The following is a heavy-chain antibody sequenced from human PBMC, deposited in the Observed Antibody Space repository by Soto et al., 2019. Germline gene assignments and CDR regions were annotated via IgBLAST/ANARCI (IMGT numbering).Heavy chain of an antibody. D-gene: IGHD5-12*01. CDR1: CYTLSSYG. J-gene: IGHJ3*02. Sequence: GGPVKVSCKASCYTLSSYGISWVRQAPGQGLEWMGWISAYNGNTNYAQKLQGRVTMTTDTSTSTAYMELRSLRSDDTAVYYCARDLDIVATRDDAFDIWGQGTMVTVSS. CDR3: ARDLDIVATRDDAFDI. V-gene: IGHV1-18*01. CDR2: ISAYNGNT.